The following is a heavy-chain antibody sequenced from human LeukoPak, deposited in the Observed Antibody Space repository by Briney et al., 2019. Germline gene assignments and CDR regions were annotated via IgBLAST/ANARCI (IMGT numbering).Heavy chain of an antibody. V-gene: IGHV1-46*01. D-gene: IGHD2-2*01. Sequence: GASVKVSCKASGYTFTSCYMHWVRQAPGQGLEWMGIINPSGGSTSYAQKFQGRVTMTRDTSTSTVYMELSSLRSEDTAVYYCARELGYCSSTSCLPDYWGQGTLVTVSS. CDR2: INPSGGST. CDR1: GYTFTSCY. J-gene: IGHJ4*02. CDR3: ARELGYCSSTSCLPDY.